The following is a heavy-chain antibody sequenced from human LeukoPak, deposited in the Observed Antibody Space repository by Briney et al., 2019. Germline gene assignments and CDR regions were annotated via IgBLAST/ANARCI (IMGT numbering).Heavy chain of an antibody. D-gene: IGHD5-12*01. CDR2: ISSDGGNR. J-gene: IGHJ4*02. CDR3: AREAGGYDAYYFDY. CDR1: GFTFSSYA. V-gene: IGHV3-30-3*01. Sequence: QTGRSLRLSCAASGFTFSSYAMHWVRRAPGEALEWVASISSDGGNRYYSDSVKGRFTISRDNSKNTLYLQMNSLRAEDTAVYYCAREAGGYDAYYFDYWGQGTLVTVSS.